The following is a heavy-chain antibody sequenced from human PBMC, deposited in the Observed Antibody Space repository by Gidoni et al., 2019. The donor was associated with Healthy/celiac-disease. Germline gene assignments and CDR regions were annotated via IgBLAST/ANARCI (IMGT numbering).Heavy chain of an antibody. CDR3: AKDSYGSGSNFDY. CDR1: GFTVSSYA. V-gene: IGHV3-23*01. D-gene: IGHD3-10*01. Sequence: EVQLLESGGGVVKPGGSLRLACAASGFTVSSYAMSWVRQAPGKGLEWVSAISGCGGSTYYPDSVKGRFTISRDNSKNTLYLQMNSLRAEDTAVYYCAKDSYGSGSNFDYWGQGTLVTVSS. J-gene: IGHJ4*02. CDR2: ISGCGGST.